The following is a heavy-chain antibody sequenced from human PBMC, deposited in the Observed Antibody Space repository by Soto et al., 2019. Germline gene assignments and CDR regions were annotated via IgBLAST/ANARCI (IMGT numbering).Heavy chain of an antibody. J-gene: IGHJ6*02. CDR2: IGAARDP. V-gene: IGHV3-13*05. Sequence: EVQLVESGGGLVQPGAPLRLSCATSGFTFSNFDMHWVRQVPGKGLEWVSAIGAARDPYYLGSVKGRFTISRENAKNSVYLQMNDLRAGDSAVYYCARAYTGRLPRRADYYYAMDVWGQGTTVTVSS. CDR1: GFTFSNFD. CDR3: ARAYTGRLPRRADYYYAMDV. D-gene: IGHD2-2*02.